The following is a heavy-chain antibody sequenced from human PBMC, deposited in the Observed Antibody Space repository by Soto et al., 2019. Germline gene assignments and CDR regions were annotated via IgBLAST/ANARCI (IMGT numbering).Heavy chain of an antibody. D-gene: IGHD6-13*01. CDR2: LWYDGSNK. Sequence: AGGSLRLSCAASGFTFSSYGMHWVRQAPGKGLEWVAVLWYDGSNKYYADSVKGRFTISRDNSKNTLYLQMNSLRAEDTAVYYCATFLIAAAGLKTTNPFDYWGQGTLVTVSS. V-gene: IGHV3-33*01. J-gene: IGHJ4*02. CDR3: ATFLIAAAGLKTTNPFDY. CDR1: GFTFSSYG.